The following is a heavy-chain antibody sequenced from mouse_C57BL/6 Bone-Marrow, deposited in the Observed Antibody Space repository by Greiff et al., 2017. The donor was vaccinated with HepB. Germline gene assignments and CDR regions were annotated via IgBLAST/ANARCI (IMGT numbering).Heavy chain of an antibody. V-gene: IGHV1-18*01. J-gene: IGHJ3*01. CDR3: ARDGYYLFAY. CDR1: GYTFTDYN. D-gene: IGHD2-3*01. CDR2: INPNNGGT. Sequence: DVKLQESGPELVKPGASVKIPCKASGYTFTDYNMDWVKQSHGKSLEWIGDINPNNGGTIYNQKFKGKATLTVDKSSSTAYMELRSLTSEDTAVYYCARDGYYLFAYWGQGTLVTVSA.